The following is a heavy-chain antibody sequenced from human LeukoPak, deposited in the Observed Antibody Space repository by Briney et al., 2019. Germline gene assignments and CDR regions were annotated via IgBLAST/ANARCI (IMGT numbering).Heavy chain of an antibody. V-gene: IGHV4-38-2*01. Sequence: PSETLSLTCDVSGDSISSGYYWGWIRQPPGKGLEWIGSIYHSGSTTYNPSLKSRVTLSADTSKNQFSLKVRSVTAADTAIYYCGRNCSGWFFDYWGQGTLVTVSS. J-gene: IGHJ4*02. CDR2: IYHSGST. CDR1: GDSISSGYY. D-gene: IGHD6-19*01. CDR3: GRNCSGWFFDY.